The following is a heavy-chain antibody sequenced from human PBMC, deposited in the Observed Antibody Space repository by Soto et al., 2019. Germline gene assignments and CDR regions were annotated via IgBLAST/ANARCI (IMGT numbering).Heavy chain of an antibody. Sequence: SETLSLTCAVSGGSSSSGDYYWSWIRQPPGKGLEWIGYIYYSGSTYYNPSLKSRVTISVDTSKNQFSLKLSSVTAADTAVYYCASIYSRAFDYWGQGTLVTVSS. D-gene: IGHD2-15*01. CDR2: IYYSGST. CDR3: ASIYSRAFDY. V-gene: IGHV4-30-4*01. CDR1: GGSSSSGDYY. J-gene: IGHJ4*02.